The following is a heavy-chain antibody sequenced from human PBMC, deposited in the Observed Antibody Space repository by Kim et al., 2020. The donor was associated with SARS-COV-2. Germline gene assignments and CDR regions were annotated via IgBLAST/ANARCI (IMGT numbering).Heavy chain of an antibody. J-gene: IGHJ4*02. D-gene: IGHD5-18*01. Sequence: SETLSLTCAVSGGSISDFSWSWIRQPPWEGLEWIGYIYDTGRAFYNPSLKSRVTMSVDRTMNQFSLTLHSVTAADTAVYECTRDVGYGRLYNWCQGTLVT. CDR3: TRDVGYGRLYN. V-gene: IGHV4-30-2*01. CDR1: GGSISDFS. CDR2: IYDTGRA.